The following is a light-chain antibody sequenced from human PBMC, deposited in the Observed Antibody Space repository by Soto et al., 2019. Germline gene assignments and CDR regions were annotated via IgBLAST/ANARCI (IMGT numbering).Light chain of an antibody. Sequence: EIVLTQSPATLSLSPGERATLSCRASQSVSSYLAWYQQKPGQAPRLRIYEASNRAAGIPARFSGSGSGTDFTLTISSLEPEDFAVYYCQQLSYWLNFGGGTKVDI. CDR1: QSVSSY. J-gene: IGKJ4*01. CDR2: EAS. CDR3: QQLSYWLN. V-gene: IGKV3-11*01.